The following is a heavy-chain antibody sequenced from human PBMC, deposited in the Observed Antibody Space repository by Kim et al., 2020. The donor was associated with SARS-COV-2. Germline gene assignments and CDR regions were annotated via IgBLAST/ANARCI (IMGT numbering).Heavy chain of an antibody. CDR3: AKSKITKFQVILDGMDV. CDR2: ISWNSGTI. V-gene: IGHV3-9*01. J-gene: IGHJ6*02. Sequence: GGSLRLSCAASGFTFDDYDMHWVRQAPGKGLEWVSGISWNSGTIGYADSVKGRFTISRDNAKNSLYLQMNSLRTEDTALNYCAKSKITKFQVILDGMDVCGPGSTVTVSS. D-gene: IGHD3-10*02. CDR1: GFTFDDYD.